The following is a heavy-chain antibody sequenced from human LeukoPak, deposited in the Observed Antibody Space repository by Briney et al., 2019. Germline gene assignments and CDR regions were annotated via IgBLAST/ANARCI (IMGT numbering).Heavy chain of an antibody. V-gene: IGHV4-4*07. D-gene: IGHD6-13*01. J-gene: IGHJ4*02. CDR2: IYTSGST. CDR3: ARVIAAAGIRYFDY. Sequence: SETLSLTCTVSGGSISSYYWSWIRQPAGKGLEWIGRIYTSGSTNYNPSLKSRVTISGDTSKNQFSLKLSSVTAADTAVYYCARVIAAAGIRYFDYWGQGTLVTVSS. CDR1: GGSISSYY.